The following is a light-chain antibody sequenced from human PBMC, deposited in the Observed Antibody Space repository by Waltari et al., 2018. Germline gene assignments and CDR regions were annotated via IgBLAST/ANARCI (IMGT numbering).Light chain of an antibody. V-gene: IGLV6-57*03. J-gene: IGLJ3*02. CDR2: EDN. Sequence: NVMLTQPHSVSESPGKTVIISCTRNGGRIDSHYVQWYQQRPGSAPTTVIYEDNQRPSGVPDRFSGSVDSSSNSASLTISGLKTEDEADYYCHSYESGNQGVFGGGTKLTVL. CDR3: HSYESGNQGV. CDR1: GGRIDSHY.